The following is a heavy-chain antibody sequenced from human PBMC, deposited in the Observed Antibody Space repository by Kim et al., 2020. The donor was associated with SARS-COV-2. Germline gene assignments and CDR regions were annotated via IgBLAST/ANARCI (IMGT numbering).Heavy chain of an antibody. CDR1: GFTFSDYY. CDR3: ARDGASTTVISLNWFDP. V-gene: IGHV3-11*01. J-gene: IGHJ5*02. CDR2: ISSSGSTI. D-gene: IGHD4-4*01. Sequence: GGSLRLSCAASGFTFSDYYMSWIRQAPGKGLEWVSYISSSGSTIYYADSVKGRFTISRDNAKNSLYLQMNSLRAEDTAVYYCARDGASTTVISLNWFDPWGQGTLVTVSS.